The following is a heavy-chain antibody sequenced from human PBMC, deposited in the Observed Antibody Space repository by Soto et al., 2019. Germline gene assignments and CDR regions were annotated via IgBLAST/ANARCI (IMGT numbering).Heavy chain of an antibody. CDR1: GGTFSSYT. CDR2: IIPILGIA. J-gene: IGHJ4*02. V-gene: IGHV1-69*02. D-gene: IGHD2-2*01. CDR3: ASDPKDIAVVPAPG. Sequence: SVKVSCKASGGTFSSYTISWVRQAPGQGLEWMGRIIPILGIANYAQKFQGRVTITADKSTSTAYMELSSLRSEDTAVYYCASDPKDIAVVPAPGWGQGTLVTVSS.